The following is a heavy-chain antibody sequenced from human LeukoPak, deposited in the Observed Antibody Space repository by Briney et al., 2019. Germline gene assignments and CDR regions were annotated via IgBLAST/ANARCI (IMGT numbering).Heavy chain of an antibody. CDR2: INPNSGGT. J-gene: IGHJ4*02. V-gene: IGHV1-2*02. CDR3: ARDGGGRELLLLLFDY. D-gene: IGHD1-26*01. CDR1: GYTFTGYY. Sequence: GASVKVSRKASGYTFTGYYMHWVRQAPGQGLEWIGWINPNSGGTNYAQKFQGRVTMTRDTSISTAYMELSRLRSDDTAVYYCARDGGGRELLLLLFDYWGQGTLVTVSS.